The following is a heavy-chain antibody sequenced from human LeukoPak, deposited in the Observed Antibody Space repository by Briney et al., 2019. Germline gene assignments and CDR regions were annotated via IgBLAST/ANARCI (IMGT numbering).Heavy chain of an antibody. CDR3: ATLGGRFGESFDY. CDR1: GYTLTELS. V-gene: IGHV1-24*01. CDR2: FDPEDGET. Sequence: ASVKVSCKVSGYTLTELSMHWVRQAPGKGLEWMGGFDPEDGETIYAQKFQGRVTMTEDTSTDTAYMELSSLRSEDTAVYYCATLGGRFGESFDYWGQGTLSPSPQ. J-gene: IGHJ4*02. D-gene: IGHD3-10*01.